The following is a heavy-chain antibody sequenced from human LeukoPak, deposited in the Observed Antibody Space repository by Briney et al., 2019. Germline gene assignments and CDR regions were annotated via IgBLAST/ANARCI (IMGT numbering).Heavy chain of an antibody. Sequence: GGSLRLSCAASGFTVSSNYMSWVRQAPGKGLEWVSVIYSGGSTYYADSVKGRFTISRDNSKNTLYLQMNSLRAEDTAVYYCARDDRYVDGRYYGMDVWGQGTTVTVSS. CDR1: GFTVSSNY. CDR3: ARDDRYVDGRYYGMDV. CDR2: IYSGGST. V-gene: IGHV3-66*01. J-gene: IGHJ6*02. D-gene: IGHD3-9*01.